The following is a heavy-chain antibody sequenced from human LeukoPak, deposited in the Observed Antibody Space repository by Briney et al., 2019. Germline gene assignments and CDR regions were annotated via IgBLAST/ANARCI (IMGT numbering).Heavy chain of an antibody. V-gene: IGHV3-11*04. CDR2: ISSSGSTI. J-gene: IGHJ4*02. D-gene: IGHD6-19*01. CDR3: ARGVRIAVAGYIDY. Sequence: PGGSLRLSCAASGFTFSDYYMSWIRQAPGKGLEWVSYISSSGSTIYYADSVKGRFTISRDNAKNSLYLQMNSLRAEDRTVYYCARGVRIAVAGYIDYWGQGTLVTVSS. CDR1: GFTFSDYY.